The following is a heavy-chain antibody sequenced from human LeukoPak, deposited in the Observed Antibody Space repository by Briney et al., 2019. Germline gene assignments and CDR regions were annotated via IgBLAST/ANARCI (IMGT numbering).Heavy chain of an antibody. CDR3: ARGTGAGRPPT. CDR2: ISSSGSTI. CDR1: GFTFSSHS. D-gene: IGHD6-19*01. Sequence: GGSLRLSCAASGFTFSSHSMNWVLQAPGKGLEWVSYISSSGSTIYYADSVKGRFSISRDNAKNSLHLQMNSLRAEDTAVYYCARGTGAGRPPTWGKGTRLTVPS. J-gene: IGHJ5*02. V-gene: IGHV3-48*01.